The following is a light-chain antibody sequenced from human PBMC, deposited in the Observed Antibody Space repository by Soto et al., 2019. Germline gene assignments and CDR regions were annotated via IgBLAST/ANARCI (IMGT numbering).Light chain of an antibody. CDR2: EVS. J-gene: IGLJ1*01. CDR1: SSDVGDFNY. V-gene: IGLV2-14*01. CDR3: SSYTGTTTLFV. Sequence: QSALTQPASVSGSPGQSITISCTGTSSDVGDFNYVAWYQQHPGKAPKLMLYEVSHRPSGVSNRFSGSKSDSTASLTISGLQADDEADYYCSSYTGTTTLFVFGTGTKLTVL.